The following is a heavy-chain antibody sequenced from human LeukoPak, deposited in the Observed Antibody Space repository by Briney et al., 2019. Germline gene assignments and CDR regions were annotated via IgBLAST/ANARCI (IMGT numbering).Heavy chain of an antibody. V-gene: IGHV4-61*08. J-gene: IGHJ6*02. CDR3: ARYCSGGSCYYYGMDV. CDR2: IYYSGST. Sequence: PSQTLSLTCTVSGGSISSGGYYWSWIRQPPGKGLEWIGYIYYSGSTNYNPSLKSRVTISVDTSKNQFSLKLSSVTAADTAVYYCARYCSGGSCYYYGMDVWGQGTTVTVSS. CDR1: GGSISSGGYY. D-gene: IGHD2-15*01.